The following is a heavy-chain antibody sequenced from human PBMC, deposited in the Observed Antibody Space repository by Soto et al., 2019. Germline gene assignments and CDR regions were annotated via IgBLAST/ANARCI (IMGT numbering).Heavy chain of an antibody. CDR1: GGPVSGDDLY. D-gene: IGHD1-20*01. V-gene: IGHV4-31*02. Sequence: PSETLSLTCVVSGGPVSGDDLYWSWIRHLPGKGLEWIANVYHTGTTYYNPSLKSRVSMSVDTSQNQFSLILASVTAADTAVYYCARALVTDYISRDDHYYCAMDVWGQGTSVTVS. CDR2: VYHTGTT. J-gene: IGHJ6*02. CDR3: ARALVTDYISRDDHYYCAMDV.